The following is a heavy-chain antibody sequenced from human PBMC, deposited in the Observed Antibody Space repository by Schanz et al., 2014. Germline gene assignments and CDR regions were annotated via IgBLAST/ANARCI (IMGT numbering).Heavy chain of an antibody. CDR3: ARDHVAATDYDYFFYYFDV. D-gene: IGHD6-13*01. V-gene: IGHV1-3*01. CDR2: INVGNGNI. Sequence: QVQLVQSGAEVKKPGASVKVSCKASGYTFTSYSIHWVRQAPGQGLEWMGWINVGNGNIKYSQKFQGRVTITMDTSTSTAYMELRSLRSSDTAVYYCARDHVAATDYDYFFYYFDVWATGITVIVSS. J-gene: IGHJ6*03. CDR1: GYTFTSYS.